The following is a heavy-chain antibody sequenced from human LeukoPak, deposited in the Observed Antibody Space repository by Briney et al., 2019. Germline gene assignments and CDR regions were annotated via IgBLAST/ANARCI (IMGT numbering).Heavy chain of an antibody. Sequence: ASVKVSWKSSGYTFASYGITWVRQAPGLGLEWMGWLNESNGDINYAQKLQGRVTMTTDTSTSTAYMELRSLKSDDTAVYYCARDHRKNVVVVPDAIYYYYMDVWGEGTTVTVSS. V-gene: IGHV1-18*01. CDR3: ARDHRKNVVVVPDAIYYYYMDV. CDR1: GYTFASYG. CDR2: LNESNGDI. J-gene: IGHJ6*03. D-gene: IGHD2-2*02.